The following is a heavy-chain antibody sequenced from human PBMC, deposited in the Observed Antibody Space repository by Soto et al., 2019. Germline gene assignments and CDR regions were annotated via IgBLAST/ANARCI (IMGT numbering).Heavy chain of an antibody. CDR2: TNPNSGGT. Sequence: ASVKVSCKASGYTFTGYYMHWVRQAPGQGLEWMGWTNPNSGGTNYAQKFQGRVTMTRDTSISTAYMELSRLRSDDTAVYYCARGSYYDSSGLVDYWGQGTLVTVSS. V-gene: IGHV1-2*02. CDR3: ARGSYYDSSGLVDY. CDR1: GYTFTGYY. J-gene: IGHJ4*02. D-gene: IGHD3-22*01.